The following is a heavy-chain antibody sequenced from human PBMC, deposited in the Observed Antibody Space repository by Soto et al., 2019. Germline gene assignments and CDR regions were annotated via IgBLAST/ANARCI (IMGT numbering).Heavy chain of an antibody. Sequence: EVQLVESAGGLVQPGGSLRLSCAASGFTFNNYWMSWVRQAPGKGLEWVANINQHGSEKYYVESVKGRFTISSDNATHSLYLQMSRLRAEDTAVYYCARGDIGWIEGANWGQGTLVTVSS. CDR1: GFTFNNYW. CDR3: ARGDIGWIEGAN. V-gene: IGHV3-7*01. J-gene: IGHJ4*02. CDR2: INQHGSEK. D-gene: IGHD2-2*03.